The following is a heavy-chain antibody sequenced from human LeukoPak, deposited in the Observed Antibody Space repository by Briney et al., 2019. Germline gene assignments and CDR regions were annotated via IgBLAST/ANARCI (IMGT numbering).Heavy chain of an antibody. V-gene: IGHV3-21*01. CDR3: ATYSILNAREFRY. CDR2: ISNSGGYT. Sequence: PGGSLRLSCAASGFTFSTHSMNWVRQAPGKGLEWVSVISNSGGYTYYADSVKGRFTISRDNAKNSVYLQMNSLGADDTAVYYCATYSILNAREFRYWGQGTLVTVTS. CDR1: GFTFSTHS. J-gene: IGHJ1*01. D-gene: IGHD4-11*01.